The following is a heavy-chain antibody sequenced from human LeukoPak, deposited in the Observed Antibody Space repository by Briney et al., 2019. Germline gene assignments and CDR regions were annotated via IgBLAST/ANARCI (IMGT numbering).Heavy chain of an antibody. CDR2: IYYSGST. D-gene: IGHD6-6*01. CDR1: GGSISSYY. J-gene: IGHJ4*02. Sequence: SETLSLTCTVSGGSISSYYWNWIRQPPGKGLEWIGYIYYSGSTNYNPSLKSRVTMSMDTSENQFSLKLSSVTAADTAVYYCARHPFASPFDYWGQGTLVPVSS. V-gene: IGHV4-59*08. CDR3: ARHPFASPFDY.